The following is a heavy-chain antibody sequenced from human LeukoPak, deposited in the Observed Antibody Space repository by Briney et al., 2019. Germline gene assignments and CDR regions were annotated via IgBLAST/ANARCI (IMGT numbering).Heavy chain of an antibody. J-gene: IGHJ4*02. CDR3: ARDGTLVVPAAIDY. Sequence: ASVKVSCKASGGTFSSYAINWVRQAPGQGLEWMGRIIPILGIASYAQKFQGRVTITADKSTSTAYMELSSLRSEDTAVYYCARDGTLVVPAAIDYWGQGTLVTVSS. CDR1: GGTFSSYA. V-gene: IGHV1-69*04. D-gene: IGHD2-2*01. CDR2: IIPILGIA.